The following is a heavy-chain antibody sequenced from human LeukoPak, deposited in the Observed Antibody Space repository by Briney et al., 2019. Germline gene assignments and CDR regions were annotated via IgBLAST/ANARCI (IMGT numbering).Heavy chain of an antibody. CDR2: IYYSGST. CDR3: ARGRRTYYYGSGSEPTIYYFDY. J-gene: IGHJ4*02. V-gene: IGHV4-59*01. Sequence: PSETLSLTCTVSRGSISSYYWSWVRQPPGKGLEWIGYIYYSGSTSYNPSLKSRVTISVDTSKNQFSLKLSSVTAADTAVYYCARGRRTYYYGSGSEPTIYYFDYWGQGTLVTVSS. D-gene: IGHD3-10*01. CDR1: RGSISSYY.